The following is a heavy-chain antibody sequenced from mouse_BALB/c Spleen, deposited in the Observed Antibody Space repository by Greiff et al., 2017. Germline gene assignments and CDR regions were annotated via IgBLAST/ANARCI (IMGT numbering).Heavy chain of an antibody. Sequence: VQLQQSGPELVKPGASVKISCKASGYTFTDYNMHWVKQSHGKSLEWIGYIYPYNGGTGYNQKFKSKATLTVDNSFSTAYMELRSLTSEDSAVYYCARYYGKAMDYWGQGTSVTVSS. J-gene: IGHJ4*01. CDR1: GYTFTDYN. CDR2: IYPYNGGT. CDR3: ARYYGKAMDY. D-gene: IGHD2-1*01. V-gene: IGHV1S29*02.